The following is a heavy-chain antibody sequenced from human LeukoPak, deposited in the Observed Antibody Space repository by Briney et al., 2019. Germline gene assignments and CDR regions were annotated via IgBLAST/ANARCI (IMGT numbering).Heavy chain of an antibody. V-gene: IGHV3-23*01. J-gene: IGHJ5*02. Sequence: GGSLRLSCATSGFTFSIYAMTWVRQAPGKGLEWVSTISGSGGSTYYADSVKGRFTISRDNAKNMLYLQINSLRVEDTAIYYCARGGKLEPTAMPTWGQGSLVVVSS. CDR1: GFTFSIYA. D-gene: IGHD2-2*01. CDR2: ISGSGGST. CDR3: ARGGKLEPTAMPT.